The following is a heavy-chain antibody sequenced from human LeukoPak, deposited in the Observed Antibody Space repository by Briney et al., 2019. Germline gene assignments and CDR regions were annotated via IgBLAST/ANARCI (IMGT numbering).Heavy chain of an antibody. Sequence: GGSLRLSCTASGFTFSSYGMHCVRQAPGKGLEWVAFIRYDGSKKYADSMKGRFTISRDNSKNTLYLQMNSLRAEDTAVYYCARAMTTVTPHYYYYYMDVWGKGTTVTVSS. CDR1: GFTFSSYG. CDR2: IRYDGSKK. V-gene: IGHV3-30*02. D-gene: IGHD4-11*01. CDR3: ARAMTTVTPHYYYYYMDV. J-gene: IGHJ6*03.